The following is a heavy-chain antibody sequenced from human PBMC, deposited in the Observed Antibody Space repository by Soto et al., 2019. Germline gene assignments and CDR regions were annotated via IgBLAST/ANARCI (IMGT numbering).Heavy chain of an antibody. J-gene: IGHJ5*02. CDR3: ANRATMTIFGLIIDNGIWFDP. D-gene: IGHD3-3*01. V-gene: IGHV2-5*02. Sequence: QINLIESGPTLVKPTQTLTLTCTFSGFSLSTSGAAVGWVRQPPGRALEWLALIYWDGDKRYNASLGNSLTIPNDTSMNQVVLTLTNVVPAETATYYCANRATMTIFGLIIDNGIWFDPWGQGTRVIVSS. CDR1: GFSLSTSGAA. CDR2: IYWDGDK.